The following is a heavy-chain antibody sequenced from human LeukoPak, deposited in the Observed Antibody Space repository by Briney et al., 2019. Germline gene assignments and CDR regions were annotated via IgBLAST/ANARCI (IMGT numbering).Heavy chain of an antibody. CDR3: ARDPPLGYCSGGSCGGYYGMDV. J-gene: IGHJ6*02. CDR2: INSDGSST. V-gene: IGHV3-74*01. D-gene: IGHD2-15*01. CDR1: GFTFSSYW. Sequence: GGSLRLSCAASGFTFSSYWMHWVRQAPGEGLVWVSRINSDGSSTSCADSVKGRFTISRDNAKNSLYLQMNSLRAEDTAVYYCARDPPLGYCSGGSCGGYYGMDVWGQGTTVTVSS.